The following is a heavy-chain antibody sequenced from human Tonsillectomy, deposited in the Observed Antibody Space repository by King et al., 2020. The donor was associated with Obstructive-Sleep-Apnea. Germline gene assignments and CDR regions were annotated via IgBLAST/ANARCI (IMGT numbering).Heavy chain of an antibody. Sequence: VQLVESGGXXVXXGRSLXLSXTXSXXXFEDYALAWFRQAPGKGLEXXRXIRTRTSXATTEYAASRRDRFIVSRDDFEGIAYLQMNSLPIEDTAVXYCXXXXVLRXLEWCXXWGQGTLVAVS. V-gene: IGHV3-49*03. D-gene: IGHD3-3*01. J-gene: IGHJ4*02. CDR2: IRTRTSXATT. CDR1: XXXFEDYA. CDR3: XXXXVLRXLEWCXX.